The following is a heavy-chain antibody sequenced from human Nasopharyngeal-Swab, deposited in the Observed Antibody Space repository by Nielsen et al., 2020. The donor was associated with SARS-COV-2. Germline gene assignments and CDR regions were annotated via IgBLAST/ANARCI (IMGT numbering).Heavy chain of an antibody. V-gene: IGHV5-51*01. Sequence: GESLKISCQGSGYSFTSYWIGWVRQMPGKGPEWMGIIYPGDSDTRYSPSFQGQVTISADKSISTAYLQWSSLKASDTAMYYCARHGVRGAGGWFYYFDYWGQGTLVTVSS. CDR2: IYPGDSDT. CDR3: ARHGVRGAGGWFYYFDY. CDR1: GYSFTSYW. J-gene: IGHJ4*02. D-gene: IGHD6-19*01.